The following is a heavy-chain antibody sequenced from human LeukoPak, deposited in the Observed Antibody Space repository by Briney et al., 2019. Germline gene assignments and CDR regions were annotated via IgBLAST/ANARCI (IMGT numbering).Heavy chain of an antibody. Sequence: GGSLRLSCVASGLTVSNNCMSWVRQAPGKGLEWVSSISSSSSYIYYADSVKGRFTISRDNAKNSLYLQMNSLRAEDTAVYYCAREGYWGQGTLVTVSS. CDR2: ISSSSSYI. CDR3: AREGY. CDR1: GLTVSNNC. J-gene: IGHJ4*02. V-gene: IGHV3-21*01.